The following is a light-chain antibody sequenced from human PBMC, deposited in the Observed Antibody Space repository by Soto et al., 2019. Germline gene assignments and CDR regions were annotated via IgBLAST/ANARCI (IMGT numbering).Light chain of an antibody. Sequence: EIVLTQSPGTLSLSPGERAILSCRASQSVRSNYLAWYQQKPGQAPRLLIYGASRRATGIPDRFSGSGSGTDFTLTISRLEPEDSAVYFCQQYGGSHSLSTFGQGTKLE. V-gene: IGKV3-20*01. CDR2: GAS. CDR1: QSVRSNY. CDR3: QQYGGSHSLST. J-gene: IGKJ2*01.